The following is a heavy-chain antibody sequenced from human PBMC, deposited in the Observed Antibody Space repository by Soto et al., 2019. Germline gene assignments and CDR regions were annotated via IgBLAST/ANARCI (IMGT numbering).Heavy chain of an antibody. V-gene: IGHV3-74*03. CDR2: INTDGGSS. Sequence: EVQLVESGGDLVQPGVSLSLSCAASGFTFSGHWMHWVRQVPGKGLEWVSRINTDGGSSAYADSVKGRFTISRDNAKNTLYLQMNGLRAEDTAVYYCAREAGYCSRTSCYRRAFDTWGQGTTVTVSS. CDR1: GFTFSGHW. J-gene: IGHJ3*02. D-gene: IGHD2-2*01. CDR3: AREAGYCSRTSCYRRAFDT.